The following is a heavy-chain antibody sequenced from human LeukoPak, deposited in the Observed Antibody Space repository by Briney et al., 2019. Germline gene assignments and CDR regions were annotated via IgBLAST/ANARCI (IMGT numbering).Heavy chain of an antibody. CDR2: IYGVEGTS. CDR1: GFTLSRYR. Sequence: RGALRLSRAASGFTLSRYRMHCVRQTPGEGLGWVLHIYGVEGTSIYAHSVKGGFTISRDIANNTLYLEMNSLRAEDTAVYYCIRSSGMPDCWGQGTLVTVSS. J-gene: IGHJ4*02. CDR3: IRSSGMPDC. V-gene: IGHV3-74*01. D-gene: IGHD1-26*01.